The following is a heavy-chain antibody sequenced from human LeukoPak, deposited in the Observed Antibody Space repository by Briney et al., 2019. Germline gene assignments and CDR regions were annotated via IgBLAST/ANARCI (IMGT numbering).Heavy chain of an antibody. CDR2: IWYDGSDI. J-gene: IGHJ4*02. CDR1: GFTFSSYG. Sequence: PGGSLRLSCAASGFTFSSYGMHWVRQAPGKGLEWVALIWYDGSDIYYADSVKGRFIISRDNSKNTLYLQMNTLRAEDTAVYYCARGSAALYYFDFWGQGTLV. CDR3: ARGSAALYYFDF. V-gene: IGHV3-33*01. D-gene: IGHD2-2*01.